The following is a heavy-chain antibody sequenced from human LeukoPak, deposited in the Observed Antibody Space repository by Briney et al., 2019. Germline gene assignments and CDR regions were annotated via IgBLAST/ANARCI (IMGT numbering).Heavy chain of an antibody. J-gene: IGHJ3*02. Sequence: INHSGSTNYNPSLKSRVTISVDTSKNQFSLKLSSVTAADTAVYYCARSYYDILTGNHAFDIWGQGTMVTVSS. D-gene: IGHD3-9*01. CDR3: ARSYYDILTGNHAFDI. V-gene: IGHV4-34*01. CDR2: INHSGST.